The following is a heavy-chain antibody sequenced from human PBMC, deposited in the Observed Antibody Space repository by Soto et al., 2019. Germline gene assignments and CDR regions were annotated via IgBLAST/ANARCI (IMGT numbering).Heavy chain of an antibody. CDR3: ARGSDPAINFDWLLKGDYYYGMDV. V-gene: IGHV1-2*04. J-gene: IGHJ6*02. Sequence: ASVKVSCKASGYTFTGYYMHWVRQAPGQGLEWMGWINPNSGGTNYAQKFQGWVTMTRDTSISTAYMELSRLRSDDTAVYYCARGSDPAINFDWLLKGDYYYGMDVWGQGTTVTVSS. CDR2: INPNSGGT. CDR1: GYTFTGYY. D-gene: IGHD3-9*01.